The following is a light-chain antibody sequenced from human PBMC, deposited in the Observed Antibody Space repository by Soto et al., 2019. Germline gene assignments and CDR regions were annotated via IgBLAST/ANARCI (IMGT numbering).Light chain of an antibody. CDR2: DAS. J-gene: IGKJ4*01. CDR3: QQRSNWPPVT. V-gene: IGKV3-11*01. Sequence: EIVLTQSPATLSLSPGEIATLSCRASQRINRHLAWYRQKPGQAPRLLIYDASNRATGIPARFSGSGSGTDFTLTISSLEPEDFGVYYCQQRSNWPPVTFGGGTKVEIK. CDR1: QRINRH.